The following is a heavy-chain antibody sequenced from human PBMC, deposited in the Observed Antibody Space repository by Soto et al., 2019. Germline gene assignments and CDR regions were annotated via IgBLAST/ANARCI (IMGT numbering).Heavy chain of an antibody. V-gene: IGHV3-30-3*01. CDR3: ARDEWNIVVVPAGPSFDY. Sequence: GGSLRLSCAASGFTFSSYAMHWVRQAPGKGLEWVAVISYDGSNKYYADSVKGRFTISRDNSKNTLYLQMNSRRAEDTAVYYCARDEWNIVVVPAGPSFDYWGQGTLVTVSS. CDR2: ISYDGSNK. D-gene: IGHD2-2*01. J-gene: IGHJ4*02. CDR1: GFTFSSYA.